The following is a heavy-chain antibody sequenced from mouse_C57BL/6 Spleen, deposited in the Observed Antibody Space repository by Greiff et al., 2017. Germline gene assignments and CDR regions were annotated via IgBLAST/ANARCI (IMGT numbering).Heavy chain of an antibody. D-gene: IGHD3-1*01. CDR2: ISNLAYSI. CDR1: GFTFSDYG. V-gene: IGHV5-15*01. Sequence: EVKLVESGGGLVQPGGSLKLSCAASGFTFSDYGMAWVRQAPRKGPEWVAFISNLAYSIYYADTVTGRFTISRENAKNTLYREMSSLRSEDTAMYYCARHGSSGAMDYWGQGTSVTVSS. CDR3: ARHGSSGAMDY. J-gene: IGHJ4*01.